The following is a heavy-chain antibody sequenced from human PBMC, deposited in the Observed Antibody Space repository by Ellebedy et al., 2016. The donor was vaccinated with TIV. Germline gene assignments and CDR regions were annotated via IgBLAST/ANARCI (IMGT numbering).Heavy chain of an antibody. D-gene: IGHD2-15*01. Sequence: GESLKISXAASGFTFSSYAMHWVRQAPGKGLEWVAVISYDGSNKYYADSVKGRFTISRDNSKNTLYLQMNSLRAEDTAVYYCARDPGGSTYFDYWGQGTLVTVSS. CDR2: ISYDGSNK. V-gene: IGHV3-30-3*01. J-gene: IGHJ4*02. CDR3: ARDPGGSTYFDY. CDR1: GFTFSSYA.